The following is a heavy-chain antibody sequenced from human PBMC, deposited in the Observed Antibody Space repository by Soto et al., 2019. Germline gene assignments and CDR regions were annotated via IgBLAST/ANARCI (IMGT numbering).Heavy chain of an antibody. D-gene: IGHD2-2*01. CDR3: ARATPAGSADF. CDR2: ISYSGSS. J-gene: IGHJ4*02. CDR1: GGSNIRDGYY. Sequence: PSETLSLTCTVSGGSNIRDGYYWSWIRQHPGTGLEWIAYISYSGSSYSNPSLQSRVTISADTSKNQFSLRLTSVTAADTAVYFCARATPAGSADFWGQGTQVTVSS. V-gene: IGHV4-31*03.